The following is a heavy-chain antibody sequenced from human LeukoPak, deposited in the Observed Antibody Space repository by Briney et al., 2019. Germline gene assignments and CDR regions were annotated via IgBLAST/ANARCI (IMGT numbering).Heavy chain of an antibody. CDR3: ARDRGAASNYIDD. Sequence: GGSLRLSCAAAGFTFSSYWMSWVRQVHGKGLEWVATKKQNVSEKFYVASVTGRFTISRENAKNTLYLQMNSLRAKDTAAYYCARDRGAASNYIDDWGQGTLVTVSS. J-gene: IGHJ4*02. D-gene: IGHD1-26*01. V-gene: IGHV3-7*03. CDR1: GFTFSSYW. CDR2: KKQNVSEK.